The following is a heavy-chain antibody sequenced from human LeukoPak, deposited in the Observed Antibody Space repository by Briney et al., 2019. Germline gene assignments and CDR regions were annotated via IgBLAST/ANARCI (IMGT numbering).Heavy chain of an antibody. CDR1: GGSISSGGYY. CDR3: AREEAVAGTVY. CDR2: IYYSGST. J-gene: IGHJ4*02. V-gene: IGHV4-31*03. Sequence: SQTLSLTCTVSGGSISSGGYYWSWIRQHPGKGLEWIGYIYYSGSTNYNPSLKSRVTISVDTSKNQFSLKLSSVTAADTAVYYCAREEAVAGTVYWGQGTLVTVSS. D-gene: IGHD6-19*01.